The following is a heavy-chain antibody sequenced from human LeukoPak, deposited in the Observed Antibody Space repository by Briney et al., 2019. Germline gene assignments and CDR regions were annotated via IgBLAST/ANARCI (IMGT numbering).Heavy chain of an antibody. CDR2: VSGGGCYN. CDR3: ARHSLYTSGWGPFDY. V-gene: IGHV3-21*01. J-gene: IGHJ4*02. CDR1: GFTFSTYD. Sequence: PGGSLRLSCAASGFTFSTYDMSWVRQAPGKGLEWVAPVSGGGCYNFYADSMKGRFIISRDNAKNSLYLQMSSLRAEDTAVYYCARHSLYTSGWGPFDYWGQGTLVTVSS. D-gene: IGHD6-19*01.